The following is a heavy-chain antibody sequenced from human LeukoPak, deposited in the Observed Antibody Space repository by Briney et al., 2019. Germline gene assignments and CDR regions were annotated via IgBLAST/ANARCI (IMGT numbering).Heavy chain of an antibody. J-gene: IGHJ4*02. CDR3: ARDDDSSSHYSLFEY. V-gene: IGHV3-33*01. CDR1: GFSVSRYG. Sequence: GGSLRLSCAASGFSVSRYGMHWVRQAPGKGLEWVAVFWAHGRSQYYADSVRGRFTISRDTSANMVYLQMSSLRAEDTAVYCCARDDDSSSHYSLFEYWGQGTRVTVSS. CDR2: FWAHGRSQ. D-gene: IGHD3-22*01.